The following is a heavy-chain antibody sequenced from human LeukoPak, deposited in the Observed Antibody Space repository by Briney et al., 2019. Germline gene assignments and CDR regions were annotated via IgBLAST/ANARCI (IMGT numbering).Heavy chain of an antibody. D-gene: IGHD6-19*01. CDR3: VRRGDASSGWGDHDF. V-gene: IGHV3-23*01. Sequence: TGGSLRLSCAASGFTFNRNAISWVRQAPGKGREWVSTIGGSGDKTFYADSVKGRFTISRDNSKNMVHLQMNSLTGEDTALYYCVRRGDASSGWGDHDFWGQGALVTVSS. CDR2: IGGSGDKT. J-gene: IGHJ4*02. CDR1: GFTFNRNA.